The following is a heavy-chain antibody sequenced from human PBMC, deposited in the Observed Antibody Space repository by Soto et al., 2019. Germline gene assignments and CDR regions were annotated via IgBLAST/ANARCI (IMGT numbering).Heavy chain of an antibody. V-gene: IGHV1-69*12. J-gene: IGHJ6*02. D-gene: IGHD3-10*01. Sequence: QVQLVQSGAEVKKPGSSVKVSCKASGGTFSSYAISWVRQAPGQGLEWMGGIIPIFGTANYAQKFQGRVTITADESTSTAYMELSSLRSEDTAVYYCAREGVRGESWEDYGMDVWGQGTTVTVSS. CDR3: AREGVRGESWEDYGMDV. CDR1: GGTFSSYA. CDR2: IIPIFGTA.